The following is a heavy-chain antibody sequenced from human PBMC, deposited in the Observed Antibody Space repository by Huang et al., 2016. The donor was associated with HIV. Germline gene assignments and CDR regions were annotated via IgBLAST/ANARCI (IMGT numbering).Heavy chain of an antibody. CDR3: ARRGVMVRGAHFDY. D-gene: IGHD3-10*01. V-gene: IGHV3-9*01. J-gene: IGHJ4*02. CDR2: ISWNSGSI. CDR1: GFTFDDYA. Sequence: EVQLVESGGGLVQPGRSLRLSCAASGFTFDDYAMHWVRQAPVRCLELVLGISWNSGSICYADSVKGRFTISRDNAKNSLYLQMNSLRAEDTALYYCARRGVMVRGAHFDYWGLGTLVTVSS.